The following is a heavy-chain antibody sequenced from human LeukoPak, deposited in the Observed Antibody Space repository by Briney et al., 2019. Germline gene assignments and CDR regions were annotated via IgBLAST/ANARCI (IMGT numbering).Heavy chain of an antibody. CDR3: ARVRKAAAGRGGFDY. V-gene: IGHV4-34*01. J-gene: IGHJ4*02. CDR2: INHSGST. D-gene: IGHD6-13*01. Sequence: PSETLSLTCAVYGGSFSGYYWSWIRQPPGKGLEWIGEINHSGSTNYNPSLKSRVTISVDTSKNQFSLKLSSVTAADTAVHYCARVRKAAAGRGGFDYWGQGTLVTVSS. CDR1: GGSFSGYY.